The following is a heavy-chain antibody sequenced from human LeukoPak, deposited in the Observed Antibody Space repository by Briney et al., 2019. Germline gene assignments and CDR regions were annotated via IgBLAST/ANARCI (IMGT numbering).Heavy chain of an antibody. CDR2: IIPIFSTA. CDR3: ARDLRIAVAGPGRFDP. CDR1: GGTFSSYA. V-gene: IGHV1-69*06. Sequence: ASVKVSCKASGGTFSSYAISWVRQAPGQGLEWMGGIIPIFSTANYAQKFQGRVTITADKSTSTAYMELSSLRSEDTAVYYCARDLRIAVAGPGRFDPWGQGTPVTVSS. J-gene: IGHJ5*02. D-gene: IGHD6-19*01.